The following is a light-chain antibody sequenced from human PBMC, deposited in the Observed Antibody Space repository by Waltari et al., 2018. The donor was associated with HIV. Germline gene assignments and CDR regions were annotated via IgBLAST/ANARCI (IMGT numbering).Light chain of an antibody. CDR2: EVS. CDR3: SSYTSSSVV. V-gene: IGLV2-14*01. J-gene: IGLJ2*01. CDR1: SSDAGGYHY. Sequence: QSALTPPASVSGSPGSSITLPCTGTSSDAGGYHYVSWYQQHPGKAPKLMIYEVSNRPSGVSNRFSGSKSGNTASLTISGLQAEDEADYYCSSYTSSSVVFGGGTKLTVL.